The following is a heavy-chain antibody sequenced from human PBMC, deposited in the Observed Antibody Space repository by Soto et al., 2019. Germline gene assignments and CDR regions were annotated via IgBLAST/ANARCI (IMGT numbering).Heavy chain of an antibody. D-gene: IGHD6-13*01. V-gene: IGHV3-7*01. J-gene: IGHJ4*02. CDR1: GFTFSSYW. CDR2: IKQDGSEK. CDR3: ARDSSSWYY. Sequence: GGSLRLSCAASGFTFSSYWMSWVRQAPGKGLEWVANIKQDGSEKYYVDTVKCRFTISRANSKNSLYLPMNSLRAEDTAVYYCARDSSSWYYWGQGSLVTVSS.